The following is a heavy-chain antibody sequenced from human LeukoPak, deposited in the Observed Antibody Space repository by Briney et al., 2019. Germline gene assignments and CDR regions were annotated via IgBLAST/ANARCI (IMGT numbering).Heavy chain of an antibody. CDR3: ARVTAMGKGRGYYFDY. CDR2: IYHSGST. CDR1: GGSLSSGNYY. Sequence: SETLSLTCTVSGGSLSSGNYYWSWVRQPPGKGLEWIGEIYHSGSTNYNPSLKSRVTISVDKSKNQFSLKLSSVTAADTAVYYCARVTAMGKGRGYYFDYWGQGTLVTVSS. V-gene: IGHV4-4*02. D-gene: IGHD5-18*01. J-gene: IGHJ4*02.